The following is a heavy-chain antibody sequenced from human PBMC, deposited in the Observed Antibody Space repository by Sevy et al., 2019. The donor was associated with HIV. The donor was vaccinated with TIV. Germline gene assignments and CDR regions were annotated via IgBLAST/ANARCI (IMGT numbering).Heavy chain of an antibody. Sequence: GGSLRLSCAASGFTFGSYGMHWVRQAPGKGLEWVAVISYDGSNKYYADSVKGRFTISRDNSKNRLYLQMNSLRAEDTAVYYCATEMGVVAATELTPDYYYGMDVWGQGTTVTVSS. CDR2: ISYDGSNK. CDR1: GFTFGSYG. D-gene: IGHD2-15*01. J-gene: IGHJ6*02. CDR3: ATEMGVVAATELTPDYYYGMDV. V-gene: IGHV3-30*03.